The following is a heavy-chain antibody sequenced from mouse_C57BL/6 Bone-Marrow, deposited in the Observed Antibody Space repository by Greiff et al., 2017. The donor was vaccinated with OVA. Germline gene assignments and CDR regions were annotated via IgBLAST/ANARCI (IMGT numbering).Heavy chain of an antibody. V-gene: IGHV1-59*01. Sequence: QVQLQQPGAELVRPGTSVKLSCKASGYTFTSYWMHWVKQRPGQGLEWIGVIDPSDSYTNYNQKFKGKATLTVDTSSSTAYMQLSSLTSEDSAVYYCAREDYGSTLYYFDYWGKGTTLTVSS. CDR2: IDPSDSYT. CDR3: AREDYGSTLYYFDY. CDR1: GYTFTSYW. D-gene: IGHD1-1*01. J-gene: IGHJ2*01.